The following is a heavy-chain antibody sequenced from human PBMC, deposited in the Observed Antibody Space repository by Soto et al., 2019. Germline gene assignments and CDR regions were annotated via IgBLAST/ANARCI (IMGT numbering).Heavy chain of an antibody. J-gene: IGHJ6*02. V-gene: IGHV4-31*03. CDR3: ARDRLMATAGTARHYFGLDV. CDR2: IHYSGNT. D-gene: IGHD5-18*01. Sequence: PSETLSLTCTVSGGSISSNAYYWSWIRQHPGKGLEWIGYIHYSGNTYYNPSLKSRLTISVDTSKNQFSLNLSSVTAADTAVYYCARDRLMATAGTARHYFGLDVWGQGTTVTVSS. CDR1: GGSISSNAYY.